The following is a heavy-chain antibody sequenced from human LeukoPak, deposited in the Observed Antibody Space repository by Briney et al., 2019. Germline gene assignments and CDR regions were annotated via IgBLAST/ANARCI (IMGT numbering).Heavy chain of an antibody. V-gene: IGHV3-30-3*01. CDR3: ARTTTPHYYGSGSYALGY. D-gene: IGHD3-10*01. J-gene: IGHJ4*02. CDR2: ISYDGSNK. CDR1: GFTFSTYA. Sequence: GGSLRLSCAASGFTFSTYAMHWVRQGPGKGLEWVAVISYDGSNKYYADSVKGRFTISRDNSKNTPYLQMSSLSAEDTAVYYCARTTTPHYYGSGSYALGYWGQGTLVTVPS.